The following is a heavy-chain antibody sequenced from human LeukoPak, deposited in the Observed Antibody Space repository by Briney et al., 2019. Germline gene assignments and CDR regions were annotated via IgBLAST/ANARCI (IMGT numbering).Heavy chain of an antibody. Sequence: GASVKVSFKASVSTFTVYYMNWVRQAPGQGLEWMGWISPNSCGTNYAQKFQGRVTMTADTSTTTAYMELRSLRSDDTAVYYCARGYCSSATRRHFDYWGQGALVTVPS. CDR1: VSTFTVYY. CDR3: ARGYCSSATRRHFDY. J-gene: IGHJ4*02. V-gene: IGHV1-2*02. D-gene: IGHD2-2*01. CDR2: ISPNSCGT.